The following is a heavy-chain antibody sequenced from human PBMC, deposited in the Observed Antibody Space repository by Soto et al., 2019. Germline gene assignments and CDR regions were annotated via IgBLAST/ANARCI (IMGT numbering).Heavy chain of an antibody. CDR2: INAGNGNT. CDR3: ARSIVVVTALDY. D-gene: IGHD2-21*02. Sequence: GASVNVSCKAAGYTFTIYAMHWVRQAPGQRLEWMGWINAGNGNTKYSQKFQGRVTITRDTSASTAYMELSSLRSEDTAVYYCARSIVVVTALDYWGQGTLVTVS. V-gene: IGHV1-3*01. J-gene: IGHJ4*02. CDR1: GYTFTIYA.